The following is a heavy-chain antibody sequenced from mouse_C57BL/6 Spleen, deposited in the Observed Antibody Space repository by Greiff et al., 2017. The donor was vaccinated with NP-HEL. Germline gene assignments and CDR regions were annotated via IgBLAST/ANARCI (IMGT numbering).Heavy chain of an antibody. J-gene: IGHJ1*03. D-gene: IGHD2-2*01. V-gene: IGHV5-9-1*02. CDR2: ISSGGDYI. Sequence: EVQLVESGEGLVKPGGSLKLSCAASGFTFSSYAMSWVRQTPEKRLEWVAYISSGGDYIYYADTVKGRFTISRDNARNTLYLQMSSLKSEDTAMYYCTRDGGYPSYWYFYVWGTGTTVTVSS. CDR1: GFTFSSYA. CDR3: TRDGGYPSYWYFYV.